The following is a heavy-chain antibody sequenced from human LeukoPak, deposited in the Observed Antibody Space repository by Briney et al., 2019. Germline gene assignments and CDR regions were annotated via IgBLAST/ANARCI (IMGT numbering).Heavy chain of an antibody. Sequence: ASVKVSCKASGYTFTGYYMHWVRQAPGQGLEWIGWINPNSGGTNYAQKFQGRVTMTRDTSISTAYMELSRLRSDDTAVYYCARDARYSSGWLYYWGQGTLVTVSS. CDR1: GYTFTGYY. D-gene: IGHD6-19*01. CDR2: INPNSGGT. J-gene: IGHJ4*02. CDR3: ARDARYSSGWLYY. V-gene: IGHV1-2*02.